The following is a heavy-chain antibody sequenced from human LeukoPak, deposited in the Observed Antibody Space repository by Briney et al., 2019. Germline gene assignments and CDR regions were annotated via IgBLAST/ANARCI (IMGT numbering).Heavy chain of an antibody. CDR1: GYTFTSYG. D-gene: IGHD2-8*01. CDR2: ISAYNGNT. CDR3: ASGGSTKGVFSSDY. J-gene: IGHJ4*02. V-gene: IGHV1-18*01. Sequence: ASVKVSCKASGYTFTSYGISWVRQAPGQGLEWMGWISAYNGNTNYAQKLQGRVTMTTDTSTSTAYMELRSPRSDDTAVYYCASGGSTKGVFSSDYWGQGTLVTVSS.